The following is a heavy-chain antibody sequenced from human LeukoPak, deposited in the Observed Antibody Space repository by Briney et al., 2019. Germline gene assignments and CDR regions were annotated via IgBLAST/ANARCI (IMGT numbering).Heavy chain of an antibody. CDR3: ARSSLVVPYDY. D-gene: IGHD6-6*01. J-gene: IGHJ4*02. CDR1: GFTFSNYA. CDR2: ISASGGTT. Sequence: GGSLRLSCAASGFTFSNYAMSWVRQAPGKGLEWVSSISASGGTTYYADSVKGRLTISRDNSKNTLYLQMNSLRAEDTAVHYCARSSLVVPYDYWGQGTLVTVSS. V-gene: IGHV3-23*01.